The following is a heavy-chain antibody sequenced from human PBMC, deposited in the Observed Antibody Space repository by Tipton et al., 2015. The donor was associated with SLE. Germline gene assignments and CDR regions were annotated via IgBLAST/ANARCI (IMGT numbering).Heavy chain of an antibody. D-gene: IGHD6-19*01. CDR1: GGSISSHY. V-gene: IGHV4-59*08. J-gene: IGHJ4*02. Sequence: TLSLTCTVSGGSISSHYWSWIRQPPGKGLEWIGYIYYSGSTNYNPSLKSRVTISVDTSKNQFSLKLSSVTAADTAVYYCASNPDSSGRYWVDYWGQGTLVTVSS. CDR2: IYYSGST. CDR3: ASNPDSSGRYWVDY.